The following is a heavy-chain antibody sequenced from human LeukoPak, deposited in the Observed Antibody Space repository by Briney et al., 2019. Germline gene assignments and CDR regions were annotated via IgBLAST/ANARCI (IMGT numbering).Heavy chain of an antibody. V-gene: IGHV3-74*01. CDR1: GFTFSSYW. CDR3: ARAEGDFWSGYYSLDY. D-gene: IGHD3-3*01. CDR2: INSDGSST. J-gene: IGHJ4*02. Sequence: GGSLRLSCAASGFTFSSYWMHWLRQAPGKGLVWVSRINSDGSSTTYADSVKGRFTISRDNAKHTLYLQMNSLRAEDTAVYYCARAEGDFWSGYYSLDYWGQGTLVTVSS.